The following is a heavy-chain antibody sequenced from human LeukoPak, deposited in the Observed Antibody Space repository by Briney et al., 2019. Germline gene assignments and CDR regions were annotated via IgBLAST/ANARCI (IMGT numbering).Heavy chain of an antibody. CDR1: GGSISSYY. V-gene: IGHV4-4*07. Sequence: SETLSLTCTVSGGSISSYYWSWIRQPAGKGLEWIGRIYSSGSTNCNPSLKSRVTMSVDTSKNQFSLKLSSVTAADTAVYYCARPRQRGGGWYWDFDYWGQGTLVTVSS. CDR2: IYSSGST. CDR3: ARPRQRGGGWYWDFDY. J-gene: IGHJ4*02. D-gene: IGHD6-19*01.